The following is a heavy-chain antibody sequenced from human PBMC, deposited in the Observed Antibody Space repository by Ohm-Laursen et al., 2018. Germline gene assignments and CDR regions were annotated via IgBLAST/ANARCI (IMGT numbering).Heavy chain of an antibody. J-gene: IGHJ6*02. Sequence: SETLSLTCTVSGASMSNNYWSWIRQPPGKGLEWIGDTYYSGSTHYNPSLMSRLTISIDTSKNQFSLKLSSVTAADTAVYYCARWDERFLVSMDVWGQGTTVTVSS. CDR3: ARWDERFLVSMDV. CDR2: TYYSGST. V-gene: IGHV4-59*01. CDR1: GASMSNNY. D-gene: IGHD3-3*01.